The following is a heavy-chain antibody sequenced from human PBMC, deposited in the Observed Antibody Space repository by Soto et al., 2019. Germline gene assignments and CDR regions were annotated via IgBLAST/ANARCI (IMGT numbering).Heavy chain of an antibody. V-gene: IGHV1-8*01. D-gene: IGHD4-17*01. CDR1: GYTFTSYD. CDR3: ARGGVVYGDYYYYGMDV. CDR2: MNPNSGNT. Sequence: WASVKVSCKASGYTFTSYDINWVRQATGQGLEWMGWMNPNSGNTGYAQKFQGRVTMTRNTSISTAYMELSSLRSEDTAVYYCARGGVVYGDYYYYGMDVWGQGTTVTVSS. J-gene: IGHJ6*02.